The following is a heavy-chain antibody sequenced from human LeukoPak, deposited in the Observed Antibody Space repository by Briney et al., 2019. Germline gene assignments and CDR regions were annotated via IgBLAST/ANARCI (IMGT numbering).Heavy chain of an antibody. J-gene: IGHJ5*02. CDR1: GDSISSGSYY. D-gene: IGHD4-17*01. Sequence: SETLSLTCTVSGDSISSGSYYWSWIRQPAGKGLEWIGRIYTSGSTNYHPSLKSRVTISVDTSKSQFSLNLMPVTAADTAVYYCTRDTGTTGEVKFDPWAREPWSPSPQ. CDR3: TRDTGTTGEVKFDP. CDR2: IYTSGST. V-gene: IGHV4-61*02.